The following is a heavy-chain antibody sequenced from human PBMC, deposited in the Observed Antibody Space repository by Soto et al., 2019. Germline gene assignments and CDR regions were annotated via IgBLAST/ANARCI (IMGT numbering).Heavy chain of an antibody. D-gene: IGHD6-13*01. V-gene: IGHV4-59*11. CDR1: GGSISSHY. J-gene: IGHJ5*02. Sequence: SETLSLTCFVSGGSISSHYWTWIRQSPGEGLEWIGYIYSSGSTNYNPSLKSRVTMSADTSKNQISLKLSSVTAADTAVYYCARMFPRSSWYLPGVDPWGQGTLVTVSS. CDR2: IYSSGST. CDR3: ARMFPRSSWYLPGVDP.